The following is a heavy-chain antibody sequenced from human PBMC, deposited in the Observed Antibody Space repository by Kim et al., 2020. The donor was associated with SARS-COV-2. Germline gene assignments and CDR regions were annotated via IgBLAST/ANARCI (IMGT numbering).Heavy chain of an antibody. CDR3: ARAPNYDILTDIKADYYGMDV. V-gene: IGHV3-48*03. CDR1: GFTFSSYE. D-gene: IGHD3-9*01. Sequence: GGSLRLSCAASGFTFSSYEMNWVRQAPGKGLEWVSYISSSGSTIYYADSVKGRFTISRDNAKNSLYLQMNSLRAEDTAVYYCARAPNYDILTDIKADYYGMDVWGQGTTVTVSS. J-gene: IGHJ6*02. CDR2: ISSSGSTI.